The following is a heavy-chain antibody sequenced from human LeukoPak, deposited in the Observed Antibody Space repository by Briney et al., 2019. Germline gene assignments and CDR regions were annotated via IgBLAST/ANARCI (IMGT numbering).Heavy chain of an antibody. J-gene: IGHJ4*02. CDR2: IYTRGST. D-gene: IGHD2-15*01. CDR1: GGSISSYY. V-gene: IGHV4-4*07. CDR3: ARGYCSGGSCYSDY. Sequence: SETLSLTCTVSGGSISSYYWSWIRQPAGKGLEWIGRIYTRGSTNSNPALKSPVTMSVDTSKNQFSLKVSSVPGADTAVYYCARGYCSGGSCYSDYWGQGTLVTVSS.